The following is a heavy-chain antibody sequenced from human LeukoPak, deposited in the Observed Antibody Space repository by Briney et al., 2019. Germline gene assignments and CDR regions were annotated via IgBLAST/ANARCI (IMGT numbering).Heavy chain of an antibody. D-gene: IGHD6-6*01. CDR1: GGTFSSYA. V-gene: IGHV1-69*01. Sequence: SVKVSCKASGGTFSSYAISWVRQAPGQGLEWMGGIIPIFGTANYAQKFQGRVTVTADESTSTAYMELSSLRSEDTAVYYCARGSRGIAARPDWFDPWGQGTLVTVSS. J-gene: IGHJ5*02. CDR3: ARGSRGIAARPDWFDP. CDR2: IIPIFGTA.